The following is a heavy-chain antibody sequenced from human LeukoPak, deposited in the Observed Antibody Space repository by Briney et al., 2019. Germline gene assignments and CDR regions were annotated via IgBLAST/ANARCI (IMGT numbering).Heavy chain of an antibody. CDR1: NDSISSYY. J-gene: IGHJ4*02. CDR3: ARDRIGTPTPYFDY. Sequence: SETLSLTCTVSNDSISSYYWSWIRQPAGKGLEWIGRIYTTGSTNYNPSLKSRVTMSVDTSKNQFSLKLSSVTAADTAVYYCARDRIGTPTPYFDYWGQGTLVTVS. D-gene: IGHD2-15*01. V-gene: IGHV4-4*07. CDR2: IYTTGST.